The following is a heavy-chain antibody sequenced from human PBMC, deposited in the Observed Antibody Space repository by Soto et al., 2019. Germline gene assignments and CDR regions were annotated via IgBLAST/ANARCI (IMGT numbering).Heavy chain of an antibody. CDR1: GFTFSSYA. J-gene: IGHJ3*02. CDR2: ISYDGSNK. V-gene: IGHV3-30-3*01. CDR3: ARDGVVVPAATFDI. Sequence: GGSPRLSCAASGFTFSSYAMHWVRQAPGKGLEWVAVISYDGSNKYYADSVKGRFTISRDNSKNTLYLQMNSLRAEDTAVYYCARDGVVVPAATFDIWGQGTMVTVSS. D-gene: IGHD2-2*01.